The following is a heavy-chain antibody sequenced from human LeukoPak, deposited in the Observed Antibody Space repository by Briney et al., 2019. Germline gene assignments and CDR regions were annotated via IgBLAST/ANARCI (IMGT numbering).Heavy chain of an antibody. CDR1: GFTFSSYA. Sequence: PGGSLRLSCAASGFTFSSYAMSWVRQAPGKGLEWVSAISGSGGSTYYADSVKGRFTISRDNSKNTLYLQMNSLRAEDTAVYYCAKDLMVRGGGYYYGMDVWGQGTTVTVSS. CDR2: ISGSGGST. CDR3: AKDLMVRGGGYYYGMDV. V-gene: IGHV3-23*01. J-gene: IGHJ6*02. D-gene: IGHD3-10*01.